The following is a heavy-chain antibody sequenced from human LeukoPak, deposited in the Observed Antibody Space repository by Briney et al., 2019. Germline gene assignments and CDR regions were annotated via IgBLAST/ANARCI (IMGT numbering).Heavy chain of an antibody. V-gene: IGHV3-21*01. CDR3: ARVGNYYF. D-gene: IGHD1-26*01. Sequence: PGGSLRLSCAASGFTFSDYSMSWVRQAPGKGLEWVSYISSSSSYIYYADSVRGRFTISRDNAKNSLYLQMNSLRVEDTAVYYCARVGNYYFWGQGTLVTVSS. J-gene: IGHJ4*02. CDR1: GFTFSDYS. CDR2: ISSSSSYI.